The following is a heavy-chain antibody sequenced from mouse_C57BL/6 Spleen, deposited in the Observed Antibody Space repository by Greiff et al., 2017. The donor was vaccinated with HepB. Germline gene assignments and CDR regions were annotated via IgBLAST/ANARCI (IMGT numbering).Heavy chain of an antibody. CDR1: GYTFTSYW. Sequence: QLQQPGAELVRPGSSVKLSCKASGYTFTSYWMHWVKQRPIQGLEWIGNIDPSDSETHYNQKFKDKATLTVDKSSSTAYMQLSSLTSEDSAVYYCAREGYSDWYFDVWGTGTTVTVSS. CDR2: IDPSDSET. J-gene: IGHJ1*03. D-gene: IGHD2-12*01. CDR3: AREGYSDWYFDV. V-gene: IGHV1-52*01.